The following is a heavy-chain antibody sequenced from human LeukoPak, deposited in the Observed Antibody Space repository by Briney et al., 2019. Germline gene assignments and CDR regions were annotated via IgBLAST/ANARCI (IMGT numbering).Heavy chain of an antibody. CDR1: GFTFSDYY. V-gene: IGHV3-72*01. D-gene: IGHD3-22*01. Sequence: PGGSLRGSCVASGFTFSDYYMDWVRQAPGKGLEWVGRARNKADSHTTVYAASVKDRFIIARDDSKSSLFLQMNSLKTEDTAVYFCARRGFSDSRGYYPDFDSWGRGTLVTVSS. CDR2: ARNKADSHTT. CDR3: ARRGFSDSRGYYPDFDS. J-gene: IGHJ4*02.